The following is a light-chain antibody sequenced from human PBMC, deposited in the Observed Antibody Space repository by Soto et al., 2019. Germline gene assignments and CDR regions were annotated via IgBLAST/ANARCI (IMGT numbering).Light chain of an antibody. J-gene: IGKJ5*01. CDR3: KQSYH. CDR2: VAS. Sequence: DIHMTQSPSSLSASVGDRVTITCRASQSISSYLNCYQQKPVKAPKLLIYVASILQSGVPSRFSGSGSGTDFTLTISSLQPADFATYYCKQSYHFGQGTRLEI. V-gene: IGKV1-39*01. CDR1: QSISSY.